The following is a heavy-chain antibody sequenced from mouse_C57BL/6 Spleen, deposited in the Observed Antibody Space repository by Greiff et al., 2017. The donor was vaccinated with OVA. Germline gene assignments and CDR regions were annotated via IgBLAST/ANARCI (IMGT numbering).Heavy chain of an antibody. CDR3: AREGYYGSSEAWFAY. Sequence: QVQLQQPGAELVKPGASVKMSCKASGYTFTSYWITWVKQRPGQGLEWIGDIYPGSGSTTYNEKFKSKATLTVDTSSSTAYMQLSNLTSEDSAVYYGAREGYYGSSEAWFAYWGQGTLVTVSA. CDR2: IYPGSGST. CDR1: GYTFTSYW. J-gene: IGHJ3*01. D-gene: IGHD1-1*01. V-gene: IGHV1-55*01.